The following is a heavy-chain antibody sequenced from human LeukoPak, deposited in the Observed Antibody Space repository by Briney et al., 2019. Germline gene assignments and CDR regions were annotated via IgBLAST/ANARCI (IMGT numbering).Heavy chain of an antibody. CDR3: ARGPILTP. CDR1: GYTLTVLS. Sequence: ASVKVSCKVSGYTLTVLSMHWVRQTPGKGLEWMGGFDPEDDKIIYAQKFQGRVTMTEDTSTDTAYMELHSLRSEDTAVYYCARGPILTPWGQGTLVTVSS. CDR2: FDPEDDKI. J-gene: IGHJ5*02. V-gene: IGHV1-24*01.